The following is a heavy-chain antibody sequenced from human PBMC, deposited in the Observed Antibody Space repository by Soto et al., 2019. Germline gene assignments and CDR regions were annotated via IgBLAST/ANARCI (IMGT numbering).Heavy chain of an antibody. CDR1: GDIFTRYS. V-gene: IGHV1-69*06. J-gene: IGHJ6*03. Sequence: VRLVQSGAEVKKPGSSVRVSCRSPGDIFTRYSFSWVRQAPGQGLEWMGGVIPVFGTSNYGRKFQGRVTITADKSANTAFLDMSGLRYDDTAVYYCAGAPAGDYYYSDKFDIWGQWTAVTVSS. CDR2: VIPVFGTS. CDR3: AGAPAGDYYYSDKFDI. D-gene: IGHD2-21*02.